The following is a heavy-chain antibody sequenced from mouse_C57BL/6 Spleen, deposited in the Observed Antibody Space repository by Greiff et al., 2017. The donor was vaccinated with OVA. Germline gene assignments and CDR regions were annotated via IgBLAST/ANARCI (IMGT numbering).Heavy chain of an antibody. J-gene: IGHJ1*03. CDR2: ISGGGGNP. V-gene: IGHV5-9*01. CDR1: GFTFSSYT. CDR3: ARLLTGTGYFDV. Sequence: EVKLVESGGGLVKPGGSLKLSCAASGFTFSSYTMSWVRQTPEKRLEWVATISGGGGNPYYPDSVKGRFTISRDNAKNTLYLQMSSLRSEDTALYYCARLLTGTGYFDVWGTGTTVTVSS. D-gene: IGHD4-1*01.